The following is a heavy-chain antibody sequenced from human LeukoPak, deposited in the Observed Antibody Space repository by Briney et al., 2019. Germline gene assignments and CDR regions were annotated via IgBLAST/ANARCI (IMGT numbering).Heavy chain of an antibody. CDR1: GYTFTTYA. V-gene: IGHV1-3*04. CDR2: INTGNGDT. J-gene: IGHJ4*02. D-gene: IGHD5-12*01. CDR3: ARRGGSGHEFGYDY. Sequence: ASVKVSCTPSGYTFTTYALHWVRQAPGQRLEWMGWINTGNGDTRYSQQFQGRVTITRDTSASTAYMELSSLRSEDTAVYCCARRGGSGHEFGYDYWGQGTLVTVSS.